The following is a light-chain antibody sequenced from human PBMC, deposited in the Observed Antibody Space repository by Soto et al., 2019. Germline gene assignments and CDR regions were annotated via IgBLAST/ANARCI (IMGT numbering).Light chain of an antibody. CDR2: EVS. J-gene: IGLJ1*01. CDR3: SSYAGSNSYV. CDR1: SSDVGGYNY. V-gene: IGLV2-8*01. Sequence: QSALTQPPSASGSPGQSVTISCTGTSSDVGGYNYVSWYQQHPGKAPKLMIYEVSKRPSGVPDRFSGSKSGNTASLTVSGLQPEDEADYDCSSYAGSNSYVFGTGTKVTVL.